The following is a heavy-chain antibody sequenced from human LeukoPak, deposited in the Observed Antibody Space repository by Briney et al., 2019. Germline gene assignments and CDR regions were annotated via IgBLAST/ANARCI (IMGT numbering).Heavy chain of an antibody. CDR2: ISGSGGST. CDR1: GFTFSSYA. J-gene: IGHJ6*03. Sequence: GGSLRLSCAASGFTFSSYAMSWVRQAPGKGLEWVSAISGSGGSTYYADSVKGRFTIPRDNSKNTLYLQMNSLRAEDTAVYYCANHDCSSTSCYRGYYYYYMDVWGKGTTVTVSS. V-gene: IGHV3-23*01. D-gene: IGHD2-2*01. CDR3: ANHDCSSTSCYRGYYYYYMDV.